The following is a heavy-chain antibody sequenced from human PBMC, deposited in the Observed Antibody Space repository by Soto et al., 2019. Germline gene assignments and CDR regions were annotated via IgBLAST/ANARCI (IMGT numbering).Heavy chain of an antibody. J-gene: IGHJ4*02. Sequence: ASVKVSCKASGYTFTNYYMHWVRQAPGRGLEWMGIINPSGGSTNYAQKFQGRVTMTRDTPTSTVYMELSSLRSEDTAVYYCAREADCGDDCYPDYWGQGTLVTVSS. D-gene: IGHD2-21*02. CDR2: INPSGGST. CDR1: GYTFTNYY. CDR3: AREADCGDDCYPDY. V-gene: IGHV1-46*01.